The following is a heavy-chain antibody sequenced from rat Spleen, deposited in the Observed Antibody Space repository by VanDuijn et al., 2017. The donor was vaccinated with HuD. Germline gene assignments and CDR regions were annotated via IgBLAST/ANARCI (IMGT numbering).Heavy chain of an antibody. V-gene: IGHV5-20*01. CDR1: GFIFSDYH. J-gene: IGHJ2*01. CDR3: VRHGEYGYNYFDY. D-gene: IGHD1-9*01. Sequence: EVQLVESGGGLVQPGRSLKISCVGSGFIFSDYHLAWVRQAPTTGLEWVASINYDGSSIYYRDSVKGRFTVSRDNAKSSLYLQMDSLRSEDSATYYCVRHGEYGYNYFDYWGQGVMVTVSS. CDR2: INYDGSSI.